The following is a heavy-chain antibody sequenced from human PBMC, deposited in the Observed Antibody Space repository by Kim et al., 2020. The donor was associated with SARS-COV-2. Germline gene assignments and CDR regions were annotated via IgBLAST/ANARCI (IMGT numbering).Heavy chain of an antibody. Sequence: GESLKISCKGSGYSFTSYWIGWVRQMPGKGLEWMGIVYPGDSDTRYSPSFQGQVTISADKSISTAYLQWSSLKASDTAIYYCARHVESSSFYVAEPNGGEVYYFYYMDVWGKGTTVTVSS. CDR3: ARHVESSSFYVAEPNGGEVYYFYYMDV. V-gene: IGHV5-51*01. J-gene: IGHJ6*03. D-gene: IGHD6-13*01. CDR2: VYPGDSDT. CDR1: GYSFTSYW.